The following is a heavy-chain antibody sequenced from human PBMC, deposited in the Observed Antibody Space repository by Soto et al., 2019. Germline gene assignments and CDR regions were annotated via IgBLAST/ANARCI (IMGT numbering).Heavy chain of an antibody. CDR3: ARDRGAAVDDAFDI. CDR1: GDTFSRNT. D-gene: IGHD3-10*01. CDR2: IIPILAIP. Sequence: QGQPVQSGAEVKKPGPSVKGSCESSGDTFSRNTISRVRQAPGQGLEWMGRIIPILAIPAYSQKFQGRVTIPADKHRNTTYMELSGLRSEDTAVDYCARDRGAAVDDAFDIWGQGTMVTVSS. V-gene: IGHV1-69*08. J-gene: IGHJ3*02.